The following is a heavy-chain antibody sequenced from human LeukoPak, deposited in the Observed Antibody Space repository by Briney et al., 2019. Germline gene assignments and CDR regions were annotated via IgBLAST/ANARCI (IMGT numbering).Heavy chain of an antibody. CDR3: AKDITGHNRGWYDY. D-gene: IGHD6-19*01. J-gene: IGHJ4*02. CDR2: VSGSGGST. CDR1: GFTFSSFA. V-gene: IGHV3-23*01. Sequence: QPGGSLSLSCAASGFTFSSFAMGRVRPAPGKGLECVSAVSGSGGSTYYADSVKGRFTISRDNSKNTLYLQMNSLRAEDTAVYYCAKDITGHNRGWYDYWGQGNLVTVSS.